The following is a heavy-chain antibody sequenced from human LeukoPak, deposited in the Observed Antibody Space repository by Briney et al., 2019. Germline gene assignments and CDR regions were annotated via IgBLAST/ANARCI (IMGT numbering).Heavy chain of an antibody. CDR3: AREARIYDFWSGYSENWFDP. CDR1: GGSISSYY. Sequence: SETLSLTCTVSGGSISSYYWSWIRQPAGKGLEWIGRIYTSGSTNYNPSLKSRVTMSVDTSKNQFSLKLSSVTAADTAVYYCAREARIYDFWSGYSENWFDPWGQGTLVTVSS. CDR2: IYTSGST. D-gene: IGHD3-3*01. J-gene: IGHJ5*02. V-gene: IGHV4-4*07.